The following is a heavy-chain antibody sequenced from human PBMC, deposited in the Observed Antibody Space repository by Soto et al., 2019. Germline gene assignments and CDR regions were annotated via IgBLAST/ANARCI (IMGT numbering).Heavy chain of an antibody. CDR2: INPSGGST. V-gene: IGHV1-46*01. CDR3: ARWPYGDYRECWFDP. D-gene: IGHD4-17*01. Sequence: DAVKVSCKASGYTFTSYYMHWVRQAPGQGLEWMGIINPSGGSTSYAQKFQGRVTMNRDTSTSTVYMELSSLRSEDTAVYYCARWPYGDYRECWFDPWGQGTLVTVSS. CDR1: GYTFTSYY. J-gene: IGHJ5*02.